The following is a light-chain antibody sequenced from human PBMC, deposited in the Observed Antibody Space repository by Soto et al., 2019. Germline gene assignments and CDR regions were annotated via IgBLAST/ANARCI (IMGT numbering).Light chain of an antibody. CDR2: GAS. V-gene: IGKV3-20*01. CDR1: QSVSSSY. J-gene: IGKJ2*01. Sequence: EIVLTQSPGTLSLSPGERATLSCRASQSVSSSYLAWYQQKPGQATRLLIYGASSRATGIPDRFSGSGSGTDFTLTISRLEPEDFAVYYCQQYGSSLMYTFGQGLKLEIK. CDR3: QQYGSSLMYT.